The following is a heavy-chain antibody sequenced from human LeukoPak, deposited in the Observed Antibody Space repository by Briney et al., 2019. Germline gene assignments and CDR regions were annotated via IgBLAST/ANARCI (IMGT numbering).Heavy chain of an antibody. Sequence: GASVKVSCKASVYTFTGYYIHWVRQAPGQGLEWMGWINPNSGGTNFAQKFQGRVTMTRDTSISTAYMELSRLRSDDTAVYYCARDGARLPAASWRRGTLVTVSS. V-gene: IGHV1-2*02. D-gene: IGHD2-2*01. CDR1: VYTFTGYY. CDR2: INPNSGGT. J-gene: IGHJ4*02. CDR3: ARDGARLPAAS.